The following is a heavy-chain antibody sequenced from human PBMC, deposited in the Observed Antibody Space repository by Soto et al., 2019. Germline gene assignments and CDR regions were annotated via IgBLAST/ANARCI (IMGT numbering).Heavy chain of an antibody. V-gene: IGHV2-5*01. D-gene: IGHD5-12*01. CDR3: AHGDGGYEIIYFDF. CDR2: IYYNDDR. CDR1: GFSFTTAGVA. Sequence: QITLQESGPTLVNPTQPLTLTCTFSGFSFTTAGVAVGWIRQPPGGALEWLTLIYYNDDRRFSPSLKTRLTITGDTSKNQVALSMTNVDPGDTATYFCAHGDGGYEIIYFDFWGQGIPVTVSS. J-gene: IGHJ4*02.